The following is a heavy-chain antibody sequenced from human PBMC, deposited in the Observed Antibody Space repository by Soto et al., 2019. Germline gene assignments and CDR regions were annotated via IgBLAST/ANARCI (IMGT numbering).Heavy chain of an antibody. CDR3: ATDLYSSGWYPDYYGMDV. J-gene: IGHJ6*02. Sequence: PGGSLTLSCAASGFTFSSYWMTWVRQAQGKGLEWVANIKQDGSEKYYVDSVKGRFTISRDNAKNSLYLRMNSLRAEDTAVYYCATDLYSSGWYPDYYGMDVWGQGTTVTVSS. CDR2: IKQDGSEK. V-gene: IGHV3-7*03. CDR1: GFTFSSYW. D-gene: IGHD6-19*01.